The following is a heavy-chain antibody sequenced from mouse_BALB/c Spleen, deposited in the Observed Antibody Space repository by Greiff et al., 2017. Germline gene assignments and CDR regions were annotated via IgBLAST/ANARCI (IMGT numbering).Heavy chain of an antibody. CDR1: GFTFSSYA. CDR3: ARDHRAYFDV. D-gene: IGHD3-1*01. J-gene: IGHJ1*01. V-gene: IGHV5-9-4*01. CDR2: ISSGGSYT. Sequence: EVQLVESGGGLVKPGGSLKLSCAASGFTFSSYAMSWVRQSPEKRLEWVAEISSGGSYTYYPDTVTGRFTISRDNAKNTLYLEMSSLRSEDTAMYYCARDHRAYFDVWGAGTTVTVSS.